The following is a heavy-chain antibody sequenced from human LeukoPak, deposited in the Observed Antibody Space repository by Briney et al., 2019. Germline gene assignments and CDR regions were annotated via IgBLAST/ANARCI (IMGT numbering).Heavy chain of an antibody. CDR2: INPNSGGT. CDR1: GYTFTGYY. CDR3: ARSPVRTYYGSGSKEGTHDY. J-gene: IGHJ4*02. Sequence: GASVKVSCKASGYTFTGYYMHWVRQAPGQGLEWMGWINPNSGGTNYAQKFQGRVTMTRDTSISTAYMELSRLRSDDTAVYYCARSPVRTYYGSGSKEGTHDYWGQGTLVTVSS. D-gene: IGHD3-10*01. V-gene: IGHV1-2*02.